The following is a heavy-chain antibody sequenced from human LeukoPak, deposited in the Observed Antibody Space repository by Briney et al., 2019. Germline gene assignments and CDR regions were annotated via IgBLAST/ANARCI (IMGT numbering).Heavy chain of an antibody. V-gene: IGHV4-30-2*01. CDR2: IYHSGST. Sequence: SETLSLTCAVSGGSISSGGYSWSWIRQPPGKGLEWIGYIYHSGSTYYNPSLKSRVTISVDRSKNQFSLKLSSVTLADTAVYYCARAEWATARGRGVFDYWGQGTLVIVSS. CDR3: ARAEWATARGRGVFDY. D-gene: IGHD5-18*01. CDR1: GGSISSGGYS. J-gene: IGHJ4*02.